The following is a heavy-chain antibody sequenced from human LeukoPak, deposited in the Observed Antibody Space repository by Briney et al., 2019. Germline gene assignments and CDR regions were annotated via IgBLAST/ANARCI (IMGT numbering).Heavy chain of an antibody. D-gene: IGHD6-19*01. CDR3: ARDLGAVAPDAFDI. CDR1: GGSISSYY. CDR2: IYYSGST. V-gene: IGHV4-59*01. J-gene: IGHJ3*02. Sequence: SETLSLTRTVSGGSISSYYWSWIRQPPGKGLEWIGYIYYSGSTNYNPSLKSRVTISVDTSKNQFSLKLSSVTAADTAVYYCARDLGAVAPDAFDIWGQGTMVTVSS.